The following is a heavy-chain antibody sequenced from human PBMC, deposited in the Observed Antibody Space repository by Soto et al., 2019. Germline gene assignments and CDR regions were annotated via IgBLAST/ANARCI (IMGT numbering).Heavy chain of an antibody. V-gene: IGHV3-30-3*01. CDR1: GFTFSSYA. J-gene: IGHJ4*02. CDR3: AKDSH. CDR2: ISYDGSNK. Sequence: GGSLRLSCAASGFTFSSYAMHWVRQAPGKGLEWVAVISYDGSNKYYADSVKGRFTISRDNSKNTLYLQMNSLRAEDTALYYCAKDSHWGQGTLVTVSS.